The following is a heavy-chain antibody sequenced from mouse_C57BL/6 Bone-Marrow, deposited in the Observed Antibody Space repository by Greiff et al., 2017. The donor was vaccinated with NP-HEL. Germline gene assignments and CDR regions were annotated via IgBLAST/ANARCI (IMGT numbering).Heavy chain of an antibody. CDR1: GYTFTSYW. D-gene: IGHD2-1*01. CDR3: AYCNPYYDAMDY. V-gene: IGHV1-53*01. J-gene: IGHJ4*01. Sequence: QVQLQQPGTELVKPGASVKLSCKASGYTFTSYWMHWVKQRPGQGLEWIGNINPSSGGTNYNEKFKSKATLTVDKSSSTAYMQLSSLTSEDSAVYYCAYCNPYYDAMDYWGQGTSVTVSS. CDR2: INPSSGGT.